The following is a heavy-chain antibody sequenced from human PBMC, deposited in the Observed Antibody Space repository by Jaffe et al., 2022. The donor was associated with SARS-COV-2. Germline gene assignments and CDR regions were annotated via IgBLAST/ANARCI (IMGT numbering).Heavy chain of an antibody. CDR1: GYTFTSFY. V-gene: IGHV1-46*01. Sequence: QVQLVQSGAEVKKPGASVRVSCKASGYTFTSFYIHWVRQAPGQGLEWMGIINPNGGTINYAQRFQGRVTMTRDTSTSTVYMELSSLTSEDTAVYYCARGARYLDLWGRGTLVTVSS. CDR2: INPNGGTI. J-gene: IGHJ2*01. CDR3: ARGARYLDL.